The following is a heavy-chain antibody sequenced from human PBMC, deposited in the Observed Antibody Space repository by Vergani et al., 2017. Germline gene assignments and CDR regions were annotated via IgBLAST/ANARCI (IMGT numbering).Heavy chain of an antibody. V-gene: IGHV3-23*01. D-gene: IGHD5-24*01. CDR2: ISGSAGST. CDR3: ARADSPGMATITDAFDI. CDR1: GFSFSSYA. J-gene: IGHJ3*02. Sequence: EVQLLESGGGLAQPGGSLKLSCAASGFSFSSYAMSWVRQAPGKGLEWVSSISGSAGSTYYADSVKGRFTISRDNSKNTLYLQMSSLRSEDTAVYYCARADSPGMATITDAFDIWGQGTMVTVSS.